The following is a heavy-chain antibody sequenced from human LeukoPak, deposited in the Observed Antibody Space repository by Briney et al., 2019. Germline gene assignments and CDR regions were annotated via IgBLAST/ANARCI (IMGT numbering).Heavy chain of an antibody. CDR2: IYYSGST. J-gene: IGHJ4*02. Sequence: SSQTLSLTCTVSGGSISSGGYYWSWIRQHPGKGLEWIGYIYYSGSTYYNPSLKSRVTISVDTSKNQFSLKLSSVTAADTAAYYCARSEDCSGGSCYTVTPPDYWGQGTLVTVSS. CDR3: ARSEDCSGGSCYTVTPPDY. V-gene: IGHV4-31*03. CDR1: GGSISSGGYY. D-gene: IGHD2-15*01.